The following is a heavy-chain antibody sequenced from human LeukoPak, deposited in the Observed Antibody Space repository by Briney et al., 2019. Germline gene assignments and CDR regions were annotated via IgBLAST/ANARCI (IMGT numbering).Heavy chain of an antibody. CDR1: GYTFTGNY. Sequence: ASVKVSCKASGYTFTGNYMHWVRQAPGQGLEWMGWINPNTGGTYCTQKFQGRVTLTRDMSISTAYMELSSLRSEDTAVYYCAREVSGSTAMDVWGKGTTVTISS. CDR2: INPNTGGT. D-gene: IGHD1-26*01. V-gene: IGHV1-2*02. CDR3: AREVSGSTAMDV. J-gene: IGHJ6*03.